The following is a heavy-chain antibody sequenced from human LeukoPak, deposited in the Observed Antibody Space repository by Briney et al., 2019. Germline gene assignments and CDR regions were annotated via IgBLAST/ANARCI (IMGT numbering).Heavy chain of an antibody. D-gene: IGHD6-13*01. Sequence: SVKVSCKAAGFTFTSSAMQWVRQARGQRLEWIGWIVVGSGNTNYAQKFQERVTITRDMSTSTAYMELSSLRSEDTAVYYCASTPGIAAAGSATLDEYWGQGTLVTVSS. CDR3: ASTPGIAAAGSATLDEY. J-gene: IGHJ4*02. V-gene: IGHV1-58*02. CDR1: GFTFTSSA. CDR2: IVVGSGNT.